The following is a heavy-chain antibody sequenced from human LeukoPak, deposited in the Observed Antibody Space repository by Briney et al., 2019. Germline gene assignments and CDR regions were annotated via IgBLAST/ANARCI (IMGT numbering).Heavy chain of an antibody. CDR3: AKDSRDSSGWHIFDY. Sequence: GGSLRLSCAASGFTFSSYGMHWVRQAPGKGLEWVAFIRYDGSNKYYADSVEGRFTISRDNSKNTLYLQMNSLRAEDTAVYYCAKDSRDSSGWHIFDYWGQGTLVTVSS. V-gene: IGHV3-30*02. J-gene: IGHJ4*02. CDR2: IRYDGSNK. CDR1: GFTFSSYG. D-gene: IGHD6-19*01.